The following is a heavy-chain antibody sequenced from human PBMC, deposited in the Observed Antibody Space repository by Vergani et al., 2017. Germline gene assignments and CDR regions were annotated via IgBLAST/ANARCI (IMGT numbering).Heavy chain of an antibody. V-gene: IGHV3-66*02. D-gene: IGHD3-10*01. CDR1: GFSFNTYW. CDR2: IYSGDET. CDR3: ARGNYYGSGTYVDP. Sequence: EVQLVESGGGSVQSGGSLRLSCVASGFSFNTYWMHWVRQAPGKGLEWVSHIYSGDETYYADSVKGRVTISRDTSKNTLHLQINNLRVEDTAVYYCARGNYYGSGTYVDPWGQGTLVTVSS. J-gene: IGHJ5*02.